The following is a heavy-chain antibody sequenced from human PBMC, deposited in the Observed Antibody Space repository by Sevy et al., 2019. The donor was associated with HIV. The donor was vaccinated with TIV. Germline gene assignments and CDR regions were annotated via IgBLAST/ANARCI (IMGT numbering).Heavy chain of an antibody. J-gene: IGHJ4*02. V-gene: IGHV3-21*01. D-gene: IGHD3-22*01. CDR2: ISSSSSYI. CDR3: AREKHYYDSSGYFVFDY. Sequence: GGSLRLSCAASGFTFSGYSMNWVRQAPGKGLEWVSSISSSSSYIYYADSVKGRFTISRDNAKNSLYLQMNSLRAEDTAVYYCAREKHYYDSSGYFVFDYWGQGTLVTVSS. CDR1: GFTFSGYS.